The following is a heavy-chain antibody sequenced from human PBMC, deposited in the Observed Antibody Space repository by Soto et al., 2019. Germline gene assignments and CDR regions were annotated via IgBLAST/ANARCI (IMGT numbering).Heavy chain of an antibody. CDR1: GYTFTSYD. D-gene: IGHD4-4*01. CDR3: ARGGDDSGVVTRGKYYYYYYYMDV. V-gene: IGHV1-8*01. Sequence: ASVKVSCKASGYTFTSYDINWVRQATGQGLEWMGWMNPNSGNTGYAQKFQGRVTMTRNTSISTAYMELSSLRSEDTAVYYCARGGDDSGVVTRGKYYYYYYYMDVWGKGTTVTVSS. J-gene: IGHJ6*03. CDR2: MNPNSGNT.